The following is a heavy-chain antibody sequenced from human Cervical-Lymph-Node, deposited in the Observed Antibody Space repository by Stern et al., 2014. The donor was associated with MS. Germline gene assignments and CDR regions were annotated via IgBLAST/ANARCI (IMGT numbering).Heavy chain of an antibody. CDR1: RFTFRSYG. CDR2: TSYHGGNR. CDR3: AKDRRGGYNYLYGMDV. Sequence: MQLVESGGGVVQPGTSLRLSWTGSRFTFRSYGIHWVRPAPGQGLGWASVTSYHGGNRQYADSVKGRFPISRHNSKNTVYLHLNSLRPEDTGVYHCAKDRRGGYNYLYGMDVWGQGTTVTVS. D-gene: IGHD5-18*01. V-gene: IGHV3-30*18. J-gene: IGHJ6*02.